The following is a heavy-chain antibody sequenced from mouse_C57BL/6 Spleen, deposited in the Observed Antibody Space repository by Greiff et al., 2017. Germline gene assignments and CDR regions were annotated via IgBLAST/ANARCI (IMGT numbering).Heavy chain of an antibody. D-gene: IGHD2-4*01. V-gene: IGHV1-72*01. CDR3: ARSYYDYAGYYAMDY. CDR2: IDPNSGGT. CDR1: GYTFTSYW. Sequence: VQLQQPGAELVKPGASVKLSCKASGYTFTSYWMHWVKQRPGRGLEWIGRIDPNSGGTKYNEKFKSKATLTVDKPSSTAYMQLSRLTSEDSAVYYCARSYYDYAGYYAMDYWGQGTSVTVSS. J-gene: IGHJ4*01.